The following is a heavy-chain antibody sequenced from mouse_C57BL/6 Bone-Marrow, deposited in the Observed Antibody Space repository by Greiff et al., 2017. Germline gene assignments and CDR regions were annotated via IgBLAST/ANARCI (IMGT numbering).Heavy chain of an antibody. CDR1: GFSLTSYA. V-gene: IGHV2-9-1*01. CDR3: ASLYYYGSSYVPFAY. D-gene: IGHD1-1*01. CDR2: IWTGGGT. Sequence: QVQLQQSGPGLVAPSQSLSITCTVSGFSLTSYAISWVRQPPGKGLEWLGVIWTGGGTNYNSALKSRLSISKDNSKSQVFLKMNSLQTDDTARYYCASLYYYGSSYVPFAYWGQGTLVTVSA. J-gene: IGHJ3*01.